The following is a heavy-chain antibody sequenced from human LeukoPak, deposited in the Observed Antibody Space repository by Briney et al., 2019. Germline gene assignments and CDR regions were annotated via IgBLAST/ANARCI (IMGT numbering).Heavy chain of an antibody. D-gene: IGHD4-11*01. CDR2: ISSGSGTI. J-gene: IGHJ4*02. Sequence: GGSLGLSCAASGFTFRSYSMNWVRQAPGKGLEWVSYISSGSGTIYYADSVKGRFTISRDNAKNSLYLQMNSLRAEDTAVYYCARSMTTVTTSFRALDYWGQGTLVTVSS. CDR1: GFTFRSYS. CDR3: ARSMTTVTTSFRALDY. V-gene: IGHV3-48*04.